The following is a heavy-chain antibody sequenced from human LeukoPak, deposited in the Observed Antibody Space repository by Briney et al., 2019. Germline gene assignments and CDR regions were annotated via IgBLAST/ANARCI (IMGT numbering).Heavy chain of an antibody. CDR2: INHSGST. V-gene: IGHV4-34*01. Sequence: SETLSLTCAVYGGSFSSYYWSWIRQPPGKGLEWIGEINHSGSTNYNPSLKSRVTISVDTSKNQFSLKLSSVTAADTAVYYCARGLRAAAGRFDYWGQGTLVTVSS. CDR3: ARGLRAAAGRFDY. CDR1: GGSFSSYY. J-gene: IGHJ4*02. D-gene: IGHD6-13*01.